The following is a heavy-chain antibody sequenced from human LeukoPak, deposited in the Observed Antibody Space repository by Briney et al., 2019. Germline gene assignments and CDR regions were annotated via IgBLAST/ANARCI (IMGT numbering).Heavy chain of an antibody. CDR3: ARRRWGYGSGSYDY. J-gene: IGHJ4*02. CDR1: GGSFSGYY. D-gene: IGHD3-10*01. Sequence: SETLSLTCAVYGGSFSGYYWSWIRQPPGKGLEWIGEINHSGSTTNYNPSLKNRVTISVDMSKSQFSLKLISVTAADAAVYYCARRRWGYGSGSYDYWGQGTLVTVSS. CDR2: INHSGSTT. V-gene: IGHV4-34*01.